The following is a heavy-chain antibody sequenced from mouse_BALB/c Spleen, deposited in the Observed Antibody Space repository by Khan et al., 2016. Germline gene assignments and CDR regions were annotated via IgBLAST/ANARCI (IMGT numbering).Heavy chain of an antibody. CDR3: ARDNWDAY. V-gene: IGHV2-9*02. CDR1: GFSLTSYG. CDR2: IWAGGST. D-gene: IGHD4-1*01. Sequence: QVQLKQSGPGLVAPSQSLSITCTVPGFSLTSYGVHWVRQPPGKGLEWLGVIWAGGSTNYNSALMSRLSISKDNSKSQVFLKMNSLQTDDTVMYYCARDNWDAYWGQGTLVTVSA. J-gene: IGHJ3*01.